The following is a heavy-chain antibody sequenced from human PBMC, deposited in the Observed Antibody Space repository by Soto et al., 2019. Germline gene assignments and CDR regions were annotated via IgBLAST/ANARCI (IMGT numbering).Heavy chain of an antibody. CDR3: ARSVAVPGAHIDY. CDR1: GGSISCPY. D-gene: IGHD6-19*01. CDR2: VYYTGST. J-gene: IGHJ4*02. V-gene: IGHV4-59*11. Sequence: SETLSLTCSVSGGSISCPYWSWIRRSPGKGLEWLGYVYYTGSTNYSPSLRSRVSISVDTSKNEFSLRLSSVTAADTAVYFCARSVAVPGAHIDYWGQGTQVTVSS.